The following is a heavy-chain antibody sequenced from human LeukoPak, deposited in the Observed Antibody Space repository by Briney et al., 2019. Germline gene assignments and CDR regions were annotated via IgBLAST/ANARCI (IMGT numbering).Heavy chain of an antibody. CDR3: ARDGPRISSTDYYYGMDV. D-gene: IGHD2/OR15-2a*01. Sequence: GGSLRLSCAASGFTFSSYEMNWVRQAPGKGLEWVSYIISSGSTIYYADSMKGRFTISRDNAKNSLYLQMNSLRAEDTAVYYCARDGPRISSTDYYYGMDVWGKGTTVTVSS. CDR1: GFTFSSYE. J-gene: IGHJ6*04. V-gene: IGHV3-48*03. CDR2: IISSGSTI.